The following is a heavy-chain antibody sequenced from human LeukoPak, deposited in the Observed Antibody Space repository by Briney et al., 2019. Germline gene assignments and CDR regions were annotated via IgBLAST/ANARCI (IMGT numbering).Heavy chain of an antibody. Sequence: ASVKVSCKASGYTFTSYYMHWVRQAPGQGLEWMGLINPSGGSTSYAQKFQGRVTMTRDTSTSTVYMELSSLRSEDTAVYYCARVHDYGDYYANWFDPWGQGTLVTVSS. V-gene: IGHV1-46*01. CDR1: GYTFTSYY. D-gene: IGHD4-17*01. J-gene: IGHJ5*02. CDR3: ARVHDYGDYYANWFDP. CDR2: INPSGGST.